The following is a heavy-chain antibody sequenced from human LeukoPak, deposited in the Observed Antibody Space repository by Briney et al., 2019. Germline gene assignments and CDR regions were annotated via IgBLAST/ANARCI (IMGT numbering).Heavy chain of an antibody. CDR3: ARDFAF. CDR1: GGSISSGSYY. CDR2: IYTSGST. Sequence: SQTLSLTCTVSGGSISSGSYYWSWIRQPAGKGLEWIGRIYTSGSTNYNPSLKSRVTISVHTSKNQFSLKLSSVTAADTAVYYCARDFAFWGQGTLVTVSS. V-gene: IGHV4-61*02. J-gene: IGHJ4*02.